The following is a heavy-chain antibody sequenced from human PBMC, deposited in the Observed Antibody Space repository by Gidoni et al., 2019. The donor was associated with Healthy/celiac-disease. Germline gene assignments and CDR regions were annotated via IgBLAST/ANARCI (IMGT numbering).Heavy chain of an antibody. CDR2: ISYDGSNK. D-gene: IGHD3-22*01. J-gene: IGHJ4*02. Sequence: QVQLVESGGGVVQPGRSLRLSCAASGFPFSSYGMHWVRQAPGKGLEWVAVISYDGSNKYYADSVKGRFTISRDNSKNTLYLQMNSLRAEDTAVYYCAKCAYDSSGYLDYWGQGTLVTVSS. CDR3: AKCAYDSSGYLDY. CDR1: GFPFSSYG. V-gene: IGHV3-30*18.